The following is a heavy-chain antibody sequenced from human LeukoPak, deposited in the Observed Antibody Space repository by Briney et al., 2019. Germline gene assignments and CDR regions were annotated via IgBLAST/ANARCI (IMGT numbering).Heavy chain of an antibody. J-gene: IGHJ4*02. V-gene: IGHV3-53*01. CDR2: LYSDGNT. CDR3: TRDQMNY. D-gene: IGHD5-24*01. CDR1: GFTVITND. Sequence: GGSLRLSCAASGFTVITNDMTWVRQAPGKGLEWVSVLYSDGNTKYADSVQGRFTISRDNSKNTVSLQMNSLRVEDTAMYYCTRDQMNYWGQGTLVTVSS.